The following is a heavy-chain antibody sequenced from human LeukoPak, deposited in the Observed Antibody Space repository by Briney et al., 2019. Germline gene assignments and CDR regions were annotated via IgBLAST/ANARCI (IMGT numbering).Heavy chain of an antibody. CDR3: ARGTYYYGSGSPALDY. Sequence: SETLSLTCTVSGGSISSYYWSWIRQPPGKGLEWIGYIYYSGSTNYNPSLKSRVTISVDTSKNQFSLKLSSVTAADTAVYYCARGTYYYGSGSPALDYWGRGTLVTVSS. CDR2: IYYSGST. D-gene: IGHD3-10*01. CDR1: GGSISSYY. V-gene: IGHV4-59*01. J-gene: IGHJ4*02.